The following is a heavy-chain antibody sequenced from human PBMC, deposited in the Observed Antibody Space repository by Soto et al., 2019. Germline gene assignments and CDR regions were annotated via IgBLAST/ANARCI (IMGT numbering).Heavy chain of an antibody. CDR3: ARDKIVLMVYAPPSGAFDI. V-gene: IGHV1-18*01. CDR2: ISAYNGTT. CDR1: GGTFSSYA. Sequence: ASVKVSCKASGGTFSSYAISWVRQAPGQGLEWMGWISAYNGTTNYAQKLQGRVTMTTDTSTSTAYMELRSLRSDDTAVYYCARDKIVLMVYAPPSGAFDIWGQGTMVTVSS. D-gene: IGHD2-8*01. J-gene: IGHJ3*02.